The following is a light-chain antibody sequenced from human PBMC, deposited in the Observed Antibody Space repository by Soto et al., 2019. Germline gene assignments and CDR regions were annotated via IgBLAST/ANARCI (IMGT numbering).Light chain of an antibody. V-gene: IGKV1-5*01. Sequence: DLQMTQSHSTLSASVGARVTIPCRASQSCRNSLAWYQQKAGKAPTLLIYDASTLQSGVPSRFSGSGSGTEFSLTISSLQPEDFATYYCLCYITYPWTFGQGTKVDIK. CDR1: QSCRNS. J-gene: IGKJ1*01. CDR2: DAS. CDR3: LCYITYPWT.